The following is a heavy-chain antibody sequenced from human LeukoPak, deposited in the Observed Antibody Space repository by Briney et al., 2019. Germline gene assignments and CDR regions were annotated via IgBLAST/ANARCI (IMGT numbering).Heavy chain of an antibody. CDR1: GYTFTSYG. Sequence: ASVKVSCKASGYTFTSYGISWVRQAPGQGLEWMGWISAYNGNTNYAQKLQGRVTMTTDTSTSTAYMELRRLRSDDTAVYYCARGRSGYYDFWSGYYTGGYYFDYWGQGTLVTVSS. V-gene: IGHV1-18*01. J-gene: IGHJ4*02. D-gene: IGHD3-3*01. CDR3: ARGRSGYYDFWSGYYTGGYYFDY. CDR2: ISAYNGNT.